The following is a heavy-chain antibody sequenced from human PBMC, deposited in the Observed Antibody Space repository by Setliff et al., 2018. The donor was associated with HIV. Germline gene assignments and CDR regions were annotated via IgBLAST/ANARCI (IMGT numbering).Heavy chain of an antibody. Sequence: VYGGSLSGHFWSWIRQSPGKGLEWIGEINDRGTTNYNPSLKSRVITSVDNSKSQVSLTLKSVTAADPAVYFCARRNWGWFDTWGQGTQVTVSS. D-gene: IGHD7-27*01. CDR3: ARRNWGWFDT. CDR1: GGSLSGHF. J-gene: IGHJ5*02. V-gene: IGHV4-34*01. CDR2: INDRGTT.